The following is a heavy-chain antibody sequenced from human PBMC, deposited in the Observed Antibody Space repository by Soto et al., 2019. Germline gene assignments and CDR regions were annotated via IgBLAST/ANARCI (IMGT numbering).Heavy chain of an antibody. CDR3: AKDRGHLAVAAITGGGDFDK. V-gene: IGHV3-30*18. J-gene: IGHJ3*01. Sequence: QIQLVESGGGVVQPGTSQKLSCTASGFALSSYGMHWVRQAPGKGLAWVSVISYHGNNKYYADSVRGRFTISRDNSRSTLYLQMDSLRPEDTAFYYCAKDRGHLAVAAITGGGDFDKWGQGTTVTVSS. D-gene: IGHD6-19*01. CDR1: GFALSSYG. CDR2: ISYHGNNK.